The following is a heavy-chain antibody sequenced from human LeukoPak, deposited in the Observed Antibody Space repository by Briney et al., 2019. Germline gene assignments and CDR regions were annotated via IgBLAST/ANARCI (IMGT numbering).Heavy chain of an antibody. CDR2: IIPIFGTA. CDR3: ATSPQDIVVVPAAMEYYMDV. J-gene: IGHJ6*03. Sequence: ASVKVSCKASGGTFSSYAISWVRQAPGQGLEWMGGIIPIFGTANYAQEFQGRVTITTDESTSTAYMELSSLRSEDTAVYYCATSPQDIVVVPAAMEYYMDVWGKGTTVTVSS. CDR1: GGTFSSYA. D-gene: IGHD2-2*01. V-gene: IGHV1-69*05.